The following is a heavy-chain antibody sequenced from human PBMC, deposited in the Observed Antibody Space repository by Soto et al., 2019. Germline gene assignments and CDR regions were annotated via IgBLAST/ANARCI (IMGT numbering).Heavy chain of an antibody. V-gene: IGHV3-30-3*01. D-gene: IGHD5-18*01. CDR3: ARERDEVDTATPFRY. Sequence: PVGSLRLSCAASGFTFSNYAMHWVRQAPGKGLEWVAVISYDGSNKYYADPVKGRFTISRDNSKNSLYLQMNRLRAEDTAVYYCARERDEVDTATPFRYWGQGTLVTVSS. J-gene: IGHJ4*02. CDR2: ISYDGSNK. CDR1: GFTFSNYA.